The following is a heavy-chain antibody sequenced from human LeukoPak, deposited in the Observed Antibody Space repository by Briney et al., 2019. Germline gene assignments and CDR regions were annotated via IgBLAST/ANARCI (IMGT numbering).Heavy chain of an antibody. D-gene: IGHD2-15*01. Sequence: GGSLRLSCAASGLAFSRFWMSWVRQAPGKGMEWVANINEDGSKKNYVDSVRGRFTISRDNAKNTLYLQMDSLRAEDTAVYYCARPGTYCSGYGSCFPFEYWGQGSLVIVSS. CDR1: GLAFSRFW. J-gene: IGHJ4*02. CDR2: INEDGSKK. CDR3: ARPGTYCSGYGSCFPFEY. V-gene: IGHV3-7*01.